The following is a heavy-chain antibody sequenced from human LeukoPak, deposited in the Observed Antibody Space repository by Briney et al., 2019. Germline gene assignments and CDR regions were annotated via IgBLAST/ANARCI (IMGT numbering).Heavy chain of an antibody. CDR2: SIRTNSYR. D-gene: IGHD3-10*01. V-gene: IGHV3-21*01. J-gene: IGHJ6*02. CDR3: ASCRYYYGSGSQGHEFYYYYGMDV. Sequence: GGALRLSCAASGITLSSNSRNWVLPDPPKQLYRGSSSIRTNSYRYYADSVKGRFTISRDNAKSSLYLQMNSLRAEDTAVYYCASCRYYYGSGSQGHEFYYYYGMDVWGQGTTVTVSS. CDR1: GITLSSNS.